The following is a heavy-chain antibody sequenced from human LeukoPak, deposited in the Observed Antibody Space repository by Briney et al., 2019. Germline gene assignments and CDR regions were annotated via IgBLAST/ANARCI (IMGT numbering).Heavy chain of an antibody. Sequence: SETLSLTCTVSGGSISSSSYYWGWICQPPGKGLEWIGSIYYSGSTYYNPSLKSRVTISVDTSKNQFSLKLSSVTAADTAVYYCARVLDGPRGELLLGYFRHWGQGTLVTVSS. V-gene: IGHV4-39*07. CDR2: IYYSGST. J-gene: IGHJ1*01. CDR3: ARVLDGPRGELLLGYFRH. CDR1: GGSISSSSYY. D-gene: IGHD1-26*01.